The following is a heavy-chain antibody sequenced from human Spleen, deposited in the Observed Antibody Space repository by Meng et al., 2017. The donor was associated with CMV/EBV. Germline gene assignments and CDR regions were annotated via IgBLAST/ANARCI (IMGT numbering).Heavy chain of an antibody. CDR2: INPISGGT. J-gene: IGHJ4*02. CDR3: ARGSWSYYMAPTV. Sequence: ASVKVSCKASGYTFTDYFMHWVRQAPGQGLEWMGWINPISGGTNYAQKFQGRVTMTRDTSIRTAYMELSRLRSDDTAVYYCARGSWSYYMAPTVWGQGTLVTVSS. CDR1: GYTFTDYF. D-gene: IGHD1-26*01. V-gene: IGHV1-2*02.